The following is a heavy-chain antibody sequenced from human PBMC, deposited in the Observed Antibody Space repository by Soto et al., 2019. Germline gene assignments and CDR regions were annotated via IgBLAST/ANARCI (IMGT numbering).Heavy chain of an antibody. D-gene: IGHD1-1*01. CDR3: AKPRPGDPQQPSDL. CDR1: GFDFSDYS. Sequence: QVQLVESGGGVVQPGRSLRLSCAASGFDFSDYSMHWVRQAPGKGLEWVAVISYDGTNKYYAGSVKGRFTISRDNSKNTLYLQMNSLRGEDTAVYYCAKPRPGDPQQPSDLWGQGTLVTVSS. V-gene: IGHV3-30*18. CDR2: ISYDGTNK. J-gene: IGHJ5*02.